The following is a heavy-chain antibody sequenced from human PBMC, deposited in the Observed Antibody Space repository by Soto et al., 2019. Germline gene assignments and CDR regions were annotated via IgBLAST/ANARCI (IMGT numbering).Heavy chain of an antibody. CDR2: IDPSDSYT. CDR1: GYSFTSYW. J-gene: IGHJ6*02. Sequence: GESLKISCKGSGYSFTSYWISWVRQMPGKGLEWMGRIDPSDSYTNYSPSFQGHVTISADKSISTAYLQWSSLKDSDTAMYYCARQGIAAAGTFGCYYGMDVWGQGTTVTVSS. CDR3: ARQGIAAAGTFGCYYGMDV. V-gene: IGHV5-10-1*01. D-gene: IGHD6-13*01.